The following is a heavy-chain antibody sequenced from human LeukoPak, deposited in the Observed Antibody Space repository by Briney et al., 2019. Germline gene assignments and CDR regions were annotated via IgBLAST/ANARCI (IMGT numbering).Heavy chain of an antibody. J-gene: IGHJ4*02. V-gene: IGHV4-38-2*02. CDR1: GYSISSGYY. D-gene: IGHD2-2*01. CDR3: AKGYCRGNSCYDDRGAFDY. CDR2: IYHSGST. Sequence: KPSETLSLTCTVSGYSISSGYYWGWIRPPPGKGLEWIGSIYHSGSTYYNPSLKSRVTISVDTSKNQFSLKLSSVTAADTAVYYCAKGYCRGNSCYDDRGAFDYWGQGTLVTVSS.